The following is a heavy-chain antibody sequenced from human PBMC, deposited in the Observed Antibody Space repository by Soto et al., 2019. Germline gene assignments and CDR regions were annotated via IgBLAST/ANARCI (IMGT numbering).Heavy chain of an antibody. V-gene: IGHV3-30-3*01. CDR3: ARDTAEPGYYYYYYGMDV. D-gene: IGHD2-21*02. CDR2: ISYDGSNK. Sequence: GGSLRLSCAASGFTFSSYAMHWVRQAPGKGLEWVAVISYDGSNKYYADSVKVRFTISRDNSKNTLYLQMNSLRAEDTAVYYCARDTAEPGYYYYYYGMDVWGQGTTVTVSS. CDR1: GFTFSSYA. J-gene: IGHJ6*02.